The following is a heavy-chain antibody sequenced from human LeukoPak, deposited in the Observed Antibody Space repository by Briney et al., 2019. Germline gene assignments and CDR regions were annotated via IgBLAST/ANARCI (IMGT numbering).Heavy chain of an antibody. D-gene: IGHD6-13*01. J-gene: IGHJ4*02. V-gene: IGHV3-9*01. CDR2: IDWNGGSI. Sequence: GGSLRLSCAASGFTFDDYAMHWVRQVPGKGLEWVASIDWNGGSIDHADSLKGRFSISRDNAKNSLYLQMIRLRTEDTAVYYCVKDRSSAWYCPGFWGQGTLVSVSS. CDR3: VKDRSSAWYCPGF. CDR1: GFTFDDYA.